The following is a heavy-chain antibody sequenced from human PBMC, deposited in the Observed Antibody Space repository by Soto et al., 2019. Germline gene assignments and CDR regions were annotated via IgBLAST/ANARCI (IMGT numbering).Heavy chain of an antibody. V-gene: IGHV5-51*01. Sequence: GESLKISCKGSGYSFTSYWIGWVRQMPGKGLEWMGIIYPGDSDTRYSPSLQGQVTISADKSISTAYLQWSSLKASDTAMYYCARSPRPQTYYDYVWGSYRHYYFDYWGQGTLVTVSS. CDR3: ARSPRPQTYYDYVWGSYRHYYFDY. J-gene: IGHJ4*02. CDR1: GYSFTSYW. CDR2: IYPGDSDT. D-gene: IGHD3-16*02.